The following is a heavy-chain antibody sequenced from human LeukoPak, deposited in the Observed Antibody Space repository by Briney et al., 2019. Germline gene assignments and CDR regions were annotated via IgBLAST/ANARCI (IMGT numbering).Heavy chain of an antibody. CDR1: GGSISSGDYY. V-gene: IGHV4-30-4*08. CDR3: ARDYYDSSGYLGY. Sequence: PSQTLSLTCTVSGGSISSGDYYWSWIRQPPGKGLEWIGYIYYSGSTYYNPSLKSRVTMSVDTSKNQFSLKLGSVTAADTAVYYCARDYYDSSGYLGYWGQGTLVTVSS. CDR2: IYYSGST. J-gene: IGHJ4*02. D-gene: IGHD3-22*01.